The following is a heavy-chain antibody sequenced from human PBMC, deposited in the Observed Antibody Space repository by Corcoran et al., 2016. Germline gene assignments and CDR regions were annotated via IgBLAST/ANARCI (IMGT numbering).Heavy chain of an antibody. V-gene: IGHV3-30*18. J-gene: IGHJ4*02. Sequence: QVQLVESGGGVVQPGRSLRLSCAASGFNFRSYGMYWVRQAPGKGLEWVAVISYDGSNKYYADSVKGRFTISRENSKNTLYLQMNSLRAEDTAVYYCAKDWGQGFWRGFSAPDYWGQGTLVTVSS. CDR1: GFNFRSYG. D-gene: IGHD3-3*01. CDR2: ISYDGSNK. CDR3: AKDWGQGFWRGFSAPDY.